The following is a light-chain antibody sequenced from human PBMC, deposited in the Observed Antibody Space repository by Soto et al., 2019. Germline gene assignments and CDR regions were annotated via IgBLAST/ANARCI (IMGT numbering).Light chain of an antibody. J-gene: IGKJ1*01. CDR2: GAS. CDR3: QHYNNWPRT. V-gene: IGKV3-15*01. Sequence: EIVMTQSPATLSVSPGERATLSCRASQSVSSNLAWYQQKPGQAPRLLIYGASTRATGIPARFSGSRPGTEFTLTISSLQYEYFTVYYWQHYNNWPRTFGQGTKVEIK. CDR1: QSVSSN.